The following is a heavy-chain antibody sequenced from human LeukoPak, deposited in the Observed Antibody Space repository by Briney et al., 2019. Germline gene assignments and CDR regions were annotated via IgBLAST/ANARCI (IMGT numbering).Heavy chain of an antibody. V-gene: IGHV1-8*01. Sequence: ASVKVSCKASGYTFTSYDISWVRQATGQGLEWMGWMNPNSGNTGYAQKFQGRVTMTRNTSISTAYMELSSLRSEDTAVYYCAREPRGVVENDYWGQGTLVTVSS. CDR1: GYTFTSYD. CDR2: MNPNSGNT. D-gene: IGHD3-22*01. J-gene: IGHJ4*02. CDR3: AREPRGVVENDY.